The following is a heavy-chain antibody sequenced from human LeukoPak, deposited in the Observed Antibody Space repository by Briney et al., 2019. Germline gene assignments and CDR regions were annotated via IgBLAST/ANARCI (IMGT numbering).Heavy chain of an antibody. V-gene: IGHV4-59*08. Sequence: PSETLSLTCTVSGGSISTYYWSWIRQSPGKGLEWIVSVYYSGSTNYSPSLKSRVRISVATSKNQFSLELSSVTAADTDVYYCAVNSTKHTFDIWGQGTMVTVSS. CDR3: AVNSTKHTFDI. CDR1: GGSISTYY. CDR2: VYYSGST. J-gene: IGHJ3*02. D-gene: IGHD5/OR15-5a*01.